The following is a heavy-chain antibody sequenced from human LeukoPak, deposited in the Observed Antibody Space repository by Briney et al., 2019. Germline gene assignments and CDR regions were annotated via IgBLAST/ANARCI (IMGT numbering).Heavy chain of an antibody. D-gene: IGHD6-19*01. J-gene: IGHJ4*02. Sequence: GASVKVSCKASGYTFTSYDINWVRQATGQGLEWMGWMNPNSGNTGYAQKFQGRVTITADKSTSTAYMELSSLRSEDTAVYYCARGPRTVAGYFDYWGQGTLVTVSS. CDR3: ARGPRTVAGYFDY. CDR2: MNPNSGNT. V-gene: IGHV1-8*01. CDR1: GYTFTSYD.